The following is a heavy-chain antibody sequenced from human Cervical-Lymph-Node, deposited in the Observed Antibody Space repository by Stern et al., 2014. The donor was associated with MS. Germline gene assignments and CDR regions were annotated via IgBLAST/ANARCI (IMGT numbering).Heavy chain of an antibody. D-gene: IGHD3-16*02. V-gene: IGHV3-9*01. J-gene: IGHJ4*02. CDR3: AKDISERHYYFDS. CDR2: ISWISNNL. Sequence: EVQLVESGGGSVQPGRSLRLSCAASGFTFDDCAMHWVRQAPGKGLEWVSVISWISNNLCYADSVRGRFTISRYNAKNSLYLQMNGLRPEDTALYYCAKDISERHYYFDSWGEGTLVTVSS. CDR1: GFTFDDCA.